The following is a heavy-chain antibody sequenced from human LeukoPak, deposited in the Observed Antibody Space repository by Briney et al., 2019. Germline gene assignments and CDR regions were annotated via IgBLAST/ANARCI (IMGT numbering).Heavy chain of an antibody. V-gene: IGHV4-39*07. Sequence: SETLSLTCTVSGGSISSSSYFWAWIRQPPGKGLEWIGSIYYSGSTYYNPSLKSRVTISVDTSKNQFSLKLSSVTAADTAVYYCARVTRSVWSGYSIDYWGQGTLVTVSS. CDR3: ARVTRSVWSGYSIDY. CDR2: IYYSGST. J-gene: IGHJ4*02. CDR1: GGSISSSSYF. D-gene: IGHD3-3*01.